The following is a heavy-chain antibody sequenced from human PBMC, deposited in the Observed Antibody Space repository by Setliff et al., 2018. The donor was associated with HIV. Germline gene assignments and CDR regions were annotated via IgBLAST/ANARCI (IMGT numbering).Heavy chain of an antibody. CDR3: ASAPPDIVATSDYWYFDV. Sequence: SVKVSCKASRGTFNRYTISWVGQAPGQGLEWMGGIIPMYGTTKYAKKFQGRVTLTADESTSTAYMELSGLKSEDTALYYCASAPPDIVATSDYWYFDVWGRGTLVTVSS. J-gene: IGHJ2*01. D-gene: IGHD5-12*01. CDR2: IIPMYGTT. CDR1: RGTFNRYT. V-gene: IGHV1-69*13.